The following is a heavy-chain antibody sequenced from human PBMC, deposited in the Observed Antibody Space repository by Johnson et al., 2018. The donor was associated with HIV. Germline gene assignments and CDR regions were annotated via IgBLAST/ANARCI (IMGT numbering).Heavy chain of an antibody. J-gene: IGHJ3*02. CDR1: GFTVSRNY. D-gene: IGHD4-23*01. Sequence: VQLVESGGGLIQPGGSLRLSCGASGFTVSRNYMSWVRQAPGKGLEWVSVLYSGGSTYYADSVKGRFTISRDNSKNTLYLQMNSLRAEDTAVYYCARSSTVVTPHDIWGQGTMVTVSS. CDR3: ARSSTVVTPHDI. CDR2: LYSGGST. V-gene: IGHV3-66*03.